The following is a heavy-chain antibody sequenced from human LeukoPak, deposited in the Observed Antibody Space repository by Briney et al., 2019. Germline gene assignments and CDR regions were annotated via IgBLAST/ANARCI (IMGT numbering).Heavy chain of an antibody. CDR2: IIPIFGTA. D-gene: IGHD5-18*01. Sequence: SVKVSCKASGGTFSSYAISWVRQAPGQGLEWMGGIIPIFGTANYAQKFQGRVTITADESTSTAYMELSSLRSEDTAVYYCARGYSYATGWFDPWGQGTLVTVSS. CDR1: GGTFSSYA. J-gene: IGHJ5*02. V-gene: IGHV1-69*13. CDR3: ARGYSYATGWFDP.